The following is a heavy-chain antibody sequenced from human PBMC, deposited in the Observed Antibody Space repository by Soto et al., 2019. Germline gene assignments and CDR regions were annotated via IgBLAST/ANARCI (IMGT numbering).Heavy chain of an antibody. CDR2: IGRRSDI. D-gene: IGHD2-21*02. Sequence: PGGSLRLSCAASGFTLSSYAMHWVRQAPGKGLEWVSSIGRRSDIYYADSVKGRFTISRDNAKNSVSLQMNSLRDEDTAVYYCAREETAWPLAYGLDVWGQGTTVTVSS. V-gene: IGHV3-21*01. J-gene: IGHJ6*02. CDR1: GFTLSSYA. CDR3: AREETAWPLAYGLDV.